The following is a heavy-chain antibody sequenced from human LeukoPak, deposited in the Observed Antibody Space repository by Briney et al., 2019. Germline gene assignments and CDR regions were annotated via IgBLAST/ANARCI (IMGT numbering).Heavy chain of an antibody. D-gene: IGHD6-19*01. J-gene: IGHJ4*02. CDR2: IRNDGSDK. CDR1: GFTFRSYG. Sequence: GGSLRLSCSVSGFTFRSYGMYWVRQGPDKGLEWVAFIRNDGSDKYHADSVKGRFTVSGDNSKNTLYLQMNSLRADDTAVYYCARDSTGWYYQYWGQGTLVTVSS. CDR3: ARDSTGWYYQY. V-gene: IGHV3-30*02.